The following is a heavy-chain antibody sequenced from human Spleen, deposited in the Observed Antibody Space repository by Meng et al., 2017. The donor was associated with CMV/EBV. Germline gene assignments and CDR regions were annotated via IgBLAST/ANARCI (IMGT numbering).Heavy chain of an antibody. Sequence: GGSLRLSCAASGFTFSDYYMNWVRQAPGKGLEWVSGISGPGGSTYYADSVKGRFTISRDNSKITLYLQMNSLRAEDTAVYYCARDIAAAGTVRRHYYHYGMDVWGQGTTVTVSS. CDR2: ISGPGGST. D-gene: IGHD6-13*01. J-gene: IGHJ6*02. CDR3: ARDIAAAGTVRRHYYHYGMDV. CDR1: GFTFSDYY. V-gene: IGHV3-23*01.